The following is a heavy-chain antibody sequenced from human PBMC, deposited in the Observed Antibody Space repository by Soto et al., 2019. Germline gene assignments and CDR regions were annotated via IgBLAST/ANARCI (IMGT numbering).Heavy chain of an antibody. CDR1: GGSLSNFG. D-gene: IGHD4-17*01. Sequence: QVQLVQSGAEVKKPGSSVKVSCKASGGSLSNFGISWVRQAPGQGLEWMGGIIPVFGTANYAQKFQGRVTXXAXXSTSIVYMNVTSLRYEDTAVYYCARGDATKIVVTTYYGMDVWGQGTTVTVSS. CDR2: IIPVFGTA. V-gene: IGHV1-69*12. CDR3: ARGDATKIVVTTYYGMDV. J-gene: IGHJ6*02.